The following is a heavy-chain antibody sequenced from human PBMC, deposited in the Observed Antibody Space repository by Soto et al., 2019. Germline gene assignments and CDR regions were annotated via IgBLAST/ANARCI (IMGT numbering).Heavy chain of an antibody. Sequence: GGSLRLSCAASGFTFGNYAMSWVRQAPGKGLEWVSGIDNSGGSTYYVDSVKGRFTISRDNSKNTLYLQMNSPRVEDTAVYYCAKEALDRNFGFDYWGRGTLVTVAS. CDR2: IDNSGGST. CDR3: AKEALDRNFGFDY. J-gene: IGHJ4*02. CDR1: GFTFGNYA. D-gene: IGHD1-1*01. V-gene: IGHV3-23*01.